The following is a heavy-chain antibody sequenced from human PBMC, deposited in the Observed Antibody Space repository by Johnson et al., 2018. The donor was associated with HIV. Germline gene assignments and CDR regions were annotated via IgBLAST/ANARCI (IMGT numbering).Heavy chain of an antibody. J-gene: IGHJ3*02. CDR1: GFTFSSYG. CDR2: VTGTGGDT. V-gene: IGHV3-23*04. Sequence: VQLVESGGGVVQPGKSLTLSCAASGFTFSSYGMSWVRQAPGKGLEWVSGVTGTGGDTYYAESVKGRFTISRDNSKNSLYLRMNNLRVEDTAVYYCAKDPGRQWLVMCAFDIWGQGTMVTVSS. CDR3: AKDPGRQWLVMCAFDI. D-gene: IGHD6-19*01.